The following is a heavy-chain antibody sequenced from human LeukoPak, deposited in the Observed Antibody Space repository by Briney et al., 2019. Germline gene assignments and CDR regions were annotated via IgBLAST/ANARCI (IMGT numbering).Heavy chain of an antibody. D-gene: IGHD7-27*01. CDR2: IYSGGST. CDR3: ARDLWGSKGYFDY. CDR1: GFTVSSNY. Sequence: GGSLRLSCAASGFTVSSNYMSWVRQAPGKGLERVSVIYSGGSTYYADSVKGRFTISRDNSKNTLYLQMNSLRAEDTAVYYCARDLWGSKGYFDYWGQGTLVTVSS. V-gene: IGHV3-66*01. J-gene: IGHJ4*02.